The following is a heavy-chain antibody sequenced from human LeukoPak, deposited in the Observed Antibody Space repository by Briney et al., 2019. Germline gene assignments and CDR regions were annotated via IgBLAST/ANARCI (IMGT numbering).Heavy chain of an antibody. CDR2: IYPGDSDS. CDR1: GYSFTYYW. V-gene: IGHV5-51*01. D-gene: IGHD1-26*01. Sequence: GESLKISCKGSGYSFTYYWIAWVRQMPGKGLEWMGIIYPGDSDSRYSPSFQGQVTISADKSISTAYLQWSSLKASDTAMYYCARHSYSGTYYGKYYFDFWGQGTLVTVSS. J-gene: IGHJ4*02. CDR3: ARHSYSGTYYGKYYFDF.